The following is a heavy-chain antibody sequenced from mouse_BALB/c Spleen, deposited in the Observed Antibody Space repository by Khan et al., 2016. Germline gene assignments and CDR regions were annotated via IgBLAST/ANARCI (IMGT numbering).Heavy chain of an antibody. CDR3: ARGDYYGSSYYFDY. CDR2: INTETGQP. CDR1: GYTFTDYS. Sequence: QIQLVQSGPELKKPGETVKISCKASGYTFTDYSMHWVKQAPGKGLKWMGWINTETGQPTYADDFKGRFAFSLETSASTAYLQINNLKNEDTATYCCARGDYYGSSYYFDYWGQDNTLTVSS. V-gene: IGHV9-2-1*01. D-gene: IGHD1-1*01. J-gene: IGHJ2*01.